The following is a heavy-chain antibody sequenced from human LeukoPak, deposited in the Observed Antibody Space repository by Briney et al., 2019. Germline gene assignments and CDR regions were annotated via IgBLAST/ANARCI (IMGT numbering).Heavy chain of an antibody. D-gene: IGHD5-12*01. J-gene: IGHJ4*02. CDR1: GFTFSTYV. Sequence: GGSLRLSCAASGFTFSTYVMSWVRQAPGKGLEWVSGISGSGDNIYYADSVKGRFTISRDNSKNTLYLQMNSLRAEDTAVYYCAKGSGYDTDFDYWGQGTLVSVSS. CDR3: AKGSGYDTDFDY. CDR2: ISGSGDNI. V-gene: IGHV3-23*01.